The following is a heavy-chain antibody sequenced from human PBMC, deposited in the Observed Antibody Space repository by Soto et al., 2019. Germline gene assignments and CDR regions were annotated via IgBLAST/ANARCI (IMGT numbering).Heavy chain of an antibody. CDR1: GGSISSYY. CDR3: AGVYYDFWSGSDNWFDP. Sequence: SETLSLTCTVSGGSISSYYWSWIRQPPGKGLEWIGYIYYSGSTNYNPSLKSRVTISVDTSKNQFSLKLSSVTAADTAVYYCAGVYYDFWSGSDNWFDPWGQGTLVTVSS. D-gene: IGHD3-3*01. V-gene: IGHV4-59*01. CDR2: IYYSGST. J-gene: IGHJ5*02.